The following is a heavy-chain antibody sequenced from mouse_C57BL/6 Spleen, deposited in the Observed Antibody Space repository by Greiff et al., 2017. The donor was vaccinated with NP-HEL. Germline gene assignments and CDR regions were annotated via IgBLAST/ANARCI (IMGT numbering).Heavy chain of an antibody. Sequence: EVQLQQSGPELVKPGASVKISCKASGYSFTDYNMNWVKQSNGKSLEWIGVINPNYGTTSYNQKFKGKATLTVDQSSSTAYMQLNSLTSEDSAVYYCAREGDYGYDGGYYYAMDYWGQGTSVTVSS. CDR3: AREGDYGYDGGYYYAMDY. V-gene: IGHV1-39*01. CDR1: GYSFTDYN. J-gene: IGHJ4*01. CDR2: INPNYGTT. D-gene: IGHD2-2*01.